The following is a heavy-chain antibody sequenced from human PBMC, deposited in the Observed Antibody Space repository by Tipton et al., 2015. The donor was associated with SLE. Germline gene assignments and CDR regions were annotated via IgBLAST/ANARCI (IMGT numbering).Heavy chain of an antibody. V-gene: IGHV3-30*04. J-gene: IGHJ4*02. CDR2: ISYDGSNK. CDR3: ARDQVGVGDFDY. D-gene: IGHD1-26*01. CDR1: GFTFSSYA. Sequence: SLRFSCAASGFTFSSYAMHWVRQAPGKGLEWVAVISYDGSNKYYADSVKGRFTISRDNAKNSLYLQMNSLRAEDTAVYYCARDQVGVGDFDYWGQGTLVTVSS.